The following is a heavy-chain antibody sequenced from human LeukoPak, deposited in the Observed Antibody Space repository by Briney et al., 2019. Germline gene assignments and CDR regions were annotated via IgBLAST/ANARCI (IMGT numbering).Heavy chain of an antibody. D-gene: IGHD2-15*01. CDR2: INHSGSS. CDR1: GGSFSGYY. J-gene: IGHJ4*02. Sequence: PSETLSLTCAVYGGSFSGYYWSWIRQPPGKGLEWIGEINHSGSSNYNPSLKSRVTISVDTSKNQFSLKLSSVTAADTAVYYCARGRGVVAGQWYYFDYWGQGTLVTVSS. CDR3: ARGRGVVAGQWYYFDY. V-gene: IGHV4-34*01.